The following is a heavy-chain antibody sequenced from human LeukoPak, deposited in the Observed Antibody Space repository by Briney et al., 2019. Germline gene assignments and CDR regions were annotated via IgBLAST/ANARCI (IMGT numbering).Heavy chain of an antibody. J-gene: IGHJ3*02. CDR3: ARFSYDLWIGYHDAFDI. Sequence: ASVKVSCKASGYTFTGYYMHWVRQAPGQGLEWMGWINPNSGGTNYAQKFQGRVTMTRDTSISTAYMELRSLISDDTAVYYCARFSYDLWIGYHDAFDIWGQGKMVTVSS. V-gene: IGHV1-2*02. CDR2: INPNSGGT. D-gene: IGHD3-3*01. CDR1: GYTFTGYY.